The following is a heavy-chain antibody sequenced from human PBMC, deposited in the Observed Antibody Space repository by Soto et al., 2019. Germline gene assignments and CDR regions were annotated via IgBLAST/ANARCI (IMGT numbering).Heavy chain of an antibody. D-gene: IGHD5-12*01. CDR2: ISYTGYT. CDR1: GGSVSSGDYY. J-gene: IGHJ4*02. CDR3: ATTGGYGTPGDY. V-gene: IGHV4-31*03. Sequence: QVHLQESGPGLVKPSQTLSLNCTVSGGSVSSGDYYWTWIRQHPGKGLEWIGHISYTGYTYYNPSLESRVSMSVDTSRTHFSLRLNSVTAADTAVYYCATTGGYGTPGDYWGQGTLVTVSS.